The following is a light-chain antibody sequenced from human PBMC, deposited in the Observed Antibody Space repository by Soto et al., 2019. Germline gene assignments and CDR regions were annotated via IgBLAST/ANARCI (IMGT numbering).Light chain of an antibody. CDR3: QQFASYPLT. V-gene: IGKV3-20*01. J-gene: IGKJ4*01. Sequence: EFVLTQSPGTLSLSPGERTTLSCRASQTVRNNYLAWYQQKPGQAPTLLIYDASNRATGIPDRFSGGGSGKDFTLTISRLEPEDFAVYYCQQFASYPLTFGGGTKVEIK. CDR1: QTVRNNY. CDR2: DAS.